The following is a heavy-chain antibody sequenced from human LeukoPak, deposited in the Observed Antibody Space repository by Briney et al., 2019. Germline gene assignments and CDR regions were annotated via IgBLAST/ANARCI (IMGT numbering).Heavy chain of an antibody. Sequence: ASVKVSCKASGYTFTGYYMHWVRQVPGQGLEWMGWINPNSGGTNYAQKFQGRVTMTRDTSISTAYMELSRLRSDDTAVYYCASNPDPDCSGGSCYPGWFDPWGQGTLVTVSS. V-gene: IGHV1-2*02. J-gene: IGHJ5*02. CDR2: INPNSGGT. CDR3: ASNPDPDCSGGSCYPGWFDP. CDR1: GYTFTGYY. D-gene: IGHD2-15*01.